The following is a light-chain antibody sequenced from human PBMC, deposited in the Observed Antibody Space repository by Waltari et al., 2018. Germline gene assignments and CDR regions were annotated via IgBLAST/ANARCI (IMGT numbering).Light chain of an antibody. CDR2: EVF. V-gene: IGLV2-23*02. Sequence: QSALTQPASVSGTPGQSITISCSGTTSDVGSYDLVSWYQQHPGEAPKLLMCEVFKRPPDTSSRFSGAKSCSTASLTISGLQPEDEADYYCCSYAGRGTYVFGSGTKVTVL. J-gene: IGLJ1*01. CDR1: TSDVGSYDL. CDR3: CSYAGRGTYV.